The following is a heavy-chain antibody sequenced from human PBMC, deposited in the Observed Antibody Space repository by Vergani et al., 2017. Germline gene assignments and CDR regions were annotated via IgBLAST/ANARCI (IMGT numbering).Heavy chain of an antibody. CDR2: IIPILGIA. J-gene: IGHJ6*02. Sequence: QVQLVQSGAEVKKPGSSVKVSCKASGGTFSSYAISWVRQAPGQGLEWMGRIIPILGIANYAQKFQGRVTFTADKSTSTAYMELSSLRSEDTAVYYCARDLSYSSGWYNYYYYYGMDVWGQGTTVTVSS. CDR1: GGTFSSYA. D-gene: IGHD6-19*01. V-gene: IGHV1-69*04. CDR3: ARDLSYSSGWYNYYYYYGMDV.